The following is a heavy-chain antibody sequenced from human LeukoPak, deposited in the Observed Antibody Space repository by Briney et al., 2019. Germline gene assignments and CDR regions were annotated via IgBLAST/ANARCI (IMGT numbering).Heavy chain of an antibody. CDR1: GGSFSGYY. D-gene: IGHD3-16*01. V-gene: IGHV4-34*01. CDR2: INYSGST. CDR3: ARVGDVPQSPFDP. J-gene: IGHJ5*02. Sequence: SETLSLTCAVFGGSFSGYYWSWVRQPPGKGLEWIGEINYSGSTNYNPSLKSRVSISVDTSENQFSLKLTSVTAADTAVYYCARVGDVPQSPFDPWGQGTLVSVSS.